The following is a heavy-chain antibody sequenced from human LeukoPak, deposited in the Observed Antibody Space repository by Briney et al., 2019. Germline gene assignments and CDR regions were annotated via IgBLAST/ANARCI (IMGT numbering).Heavy chain of an antibody. CDR1: GYTFTGYL. CDR2: VNPNSGGT. J-gene: IGHJ3*01. Sequence: ASVKVSCKAPGYTFTGYLIHWVRQAPGQGLEWMGWVNPNSGGTNYAQKFQGRVTMTRDTSISTAYMELSSLRSDDTAVYYCARLGRDCSSTSCTWGQGTMVTVSS. V-gene: IGHV1-2*02. D-gene: IGHD2-2*01. CDR3: ARLGRDCSSTSCT.